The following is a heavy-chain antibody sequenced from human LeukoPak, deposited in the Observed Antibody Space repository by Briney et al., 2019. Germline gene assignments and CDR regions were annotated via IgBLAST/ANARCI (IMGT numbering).Heavy chain of an antibody. Sequence: SETLSLTCTVSGGSISSSSYYWGWIRQPPGKGLEWIGSIYYSGSTYYNPSLKSRVTISVDTSKNQFSLKLSSVTAADTAVYYCARDYPHYLTQHAFDIWGQGTMVTVSS. V-gene: IGHV4-39*07. CDR3: ARDYPHYLTQHAFDI. D-gene: IGHD1-14*01. CDR2: IYYSGST. J-gene: IGHJ3*02. CDR1: GGSISSSSYY.